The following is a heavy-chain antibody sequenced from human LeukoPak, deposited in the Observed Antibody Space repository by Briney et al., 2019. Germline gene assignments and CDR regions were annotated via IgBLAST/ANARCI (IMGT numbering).Heavy chain of an antibody. D-gene: IGHD1-26*01. CDR1: GGSVSSGSYY. J-gene: IGHJ5*02. Sequence: SETLSLTCTVSGGSVSSGSYYWSWIRQPPGKGLEWIGYIYYSGSTNYNPSLKSRVTISVDTSKNQFSLKLSSVTAADTAVYYCARGPLSWELLPNWFDPWGQGTLVTVSS. CDR3: ARGPLSWELLPNWFDP. CDR2: IYYSGST. V-gene: IGHV4-61*01.